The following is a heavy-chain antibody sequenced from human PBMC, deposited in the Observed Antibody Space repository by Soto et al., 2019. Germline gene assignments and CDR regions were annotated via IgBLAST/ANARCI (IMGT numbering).Heavy chain of an antibody. J-gene: IGHJ5*02. CDR2: IYYSGST. CDR3: ARGGSSLNWFDP. Sequence: HVQLQESGPGLVKPSETLSLTCTVSGGSISSYYWRWIRQPPGKGLEWIGYIYYSGSTNYNPSLKSRVTISVDRSKNQFSLKLSSVTAADTAVYYCARGGSSLNWFDPWGQGTLVTVSS. CDR1: GGSISSYY. V-gene: IGHV4-59*08. D-gene: IGHD6-13*01.